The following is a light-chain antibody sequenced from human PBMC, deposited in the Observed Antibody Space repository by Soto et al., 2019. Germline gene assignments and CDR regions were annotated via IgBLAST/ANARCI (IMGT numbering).Light chain of an antibody. J-gene: IGKJ1*01. CDR2: GAS. Sequence: EIVLTQSPATLSLSPGERATLSCRASQTVDTYLAWYQQKPGQSPILLIYGASSRATGIPDRFSGSGSGTDFTLTISRLEPEDFAVYYCQQYGSSGTFGQGTKVEIK. CDR1: QTVDTY. CDR3: QQYGSSGT. V-gene: IGKV3-20*01.